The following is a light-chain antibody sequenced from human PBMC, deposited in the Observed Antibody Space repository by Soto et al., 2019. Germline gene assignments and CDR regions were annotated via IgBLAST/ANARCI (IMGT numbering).Light chain of an antibody. V-gene: IGLV2-14*01. CDR1: SSDVGGYNY. CDR3: SSYTSSSTLAVV. J-gene: IGLJ2*01. Sequence: QSALTQPASVSGSPGQSITISCTGTSSDVGGYNYVSWYQQHPGKAPKLMIYEVSNRPSGVSNRCSGSKSGNTASLTISGLQAEEEADYYCSSYTSSSTLAVVFGGGTK. CDR2: EVS.